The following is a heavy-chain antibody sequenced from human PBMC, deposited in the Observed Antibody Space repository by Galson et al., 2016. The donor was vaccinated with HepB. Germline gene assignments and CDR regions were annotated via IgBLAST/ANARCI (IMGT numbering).Heavy chain of an antibody. Sequence: SLRLSCAASGLSFSRYWMSWVRQAPGKGLEWVASIKSDGSDKYYVHSVKGRFTISRDNANNSMSLQIHSLRAEDTAVYYCARRGSSGWNYYGMDVWGQGTMVTVSS. V-gene: IGHV3-7*03. CDR3: ARRGSSGWNYYGMDV. J-gene: IGHJ6*02. D-gene: IGHD6-25*01. CDR2: IKSDGSDK. CDR1: GLSFSRYW.